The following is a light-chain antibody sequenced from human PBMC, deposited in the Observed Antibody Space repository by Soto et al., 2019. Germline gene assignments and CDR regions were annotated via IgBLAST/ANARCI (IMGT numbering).Light chain of an antibody. J-gene: IGLJ2*01. CDR3: SSYAGSNTV. Sequence: QSVLTQPPSASGSPGQSVTISCTGNSSDVGGYNYVSWYQQHPGKAPKLMIYEVSKRPSGVPDRFSGSKSGNTASLTVSGLQAEDEADYYCSSYAGSNTVFGGGTKVTVL. CDR2: EVS. CDR1: SSDVGGYNY. V-gene: IGLV2-8*01.